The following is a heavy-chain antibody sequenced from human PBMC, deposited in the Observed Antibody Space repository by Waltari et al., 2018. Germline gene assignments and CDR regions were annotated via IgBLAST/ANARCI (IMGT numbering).Heavy chain of an antibody. V-gene: IGHV6-1*01. D-gene: IGHD6-13*01. J-gene: IGHJ4*02. CDR3: ARGSSSSFDS. CDR2: TYYRSNWSN. Sequence: QVQLQQSGPGLVKPSQTLSLPCAVSGDSVSVNRAAAWNWIRQSPSRGLEWLGRTYYRSNWSNEYAVSVRSRITINPDTSKNQFSLHLNSVTPEDTAVYYCARGSSSSFDSWGQGILVTVSS. CDR1: GDSVSVNRAAA.